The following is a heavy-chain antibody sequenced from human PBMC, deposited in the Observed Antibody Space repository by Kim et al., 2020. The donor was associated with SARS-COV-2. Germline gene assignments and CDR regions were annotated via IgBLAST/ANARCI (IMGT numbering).Heavy chain of an antibody. Sequence: YYADSVKGRFTISRDNSKNTLYLQMSSLRAEDTAVYYCVKVSSGWYLFDYWGQGTLVTVSS. CDR3: VKVSSGWYLFDY. D-gene: IGHD6-19*01. J-gene: IGHJ4*02. V-gene: IGHV3-64D*09.